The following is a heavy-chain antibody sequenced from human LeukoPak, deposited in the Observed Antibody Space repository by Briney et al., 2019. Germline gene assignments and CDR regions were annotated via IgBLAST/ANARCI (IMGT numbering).Heavy chain of an antibody. D-gene: IGHD1-26*01. CDR2: ISSSSSYI. CDR1: GFTFSSYS. V-gene: IGHV3-21*01. Sequence: GGSLRLSCAASGFTFSSYSMNWVRQALGKGLEWVSSISSSSSYIYYADSVKGRFTISRDNAKNSLYLQMNSLRAEDTAVYYCARDRGRYYVYWGQGTLVTVSS. J-gene: IGHJ4*02. CDR3: ARDRGRYYVY.